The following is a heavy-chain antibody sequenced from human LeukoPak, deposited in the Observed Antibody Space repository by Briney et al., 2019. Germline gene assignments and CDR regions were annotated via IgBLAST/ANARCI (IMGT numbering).Heavy chain of an antibody. D-gene: IGHD6-19*01. CDR3: ASQWLGNWFDP. CDR1: GFTFSSYW. J-gene: IGHJ5*02. V-gene: IGHV3-7*01. CDR2: IKQDGSEK. Sequence: EGSLRLSCAASGFTFSSYWMSWVRQAPGKGLEWVANIKQDGSEKYYVDSVKGRFTISRDNAKNSLYLQMNSLRAEDTAVYYCASQWLGNWFDPWGQGTLVTVSS.